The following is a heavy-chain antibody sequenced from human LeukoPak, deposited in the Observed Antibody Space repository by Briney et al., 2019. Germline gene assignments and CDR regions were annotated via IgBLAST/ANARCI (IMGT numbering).Heavy chain of an antibody. CDR2: IYYNGRN. CDR1: GGTISGSSYY. CDR3: ARDLLAGSFID. D-gene: IGHD3-10*01. Sequence: PSENLSLTCTVSGGTISGSSYYWGWIRQPPGKGLEWIGIIYYNGRNHSNTSLKSRVTVSVDTSKNQLSLKLNSVTAADTAVYYCARDLLAGSFIDWGQGTLVTVSS. V-gene: IGHV4-39*07. J-gene: IGHJ4*02.